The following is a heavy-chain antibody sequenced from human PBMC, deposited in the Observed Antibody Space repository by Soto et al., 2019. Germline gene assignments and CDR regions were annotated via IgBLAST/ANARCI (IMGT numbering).Heavy chain of an antibody. J-gene: IGHJ4*02. CDR3: ARYYVEQRVKGPSFDY. D-gene: IGHD3-10*02. Sequence: PSETLSLTCAVYGGSFSGYYWSWIRQPPGKGLEWIGEINHSGSTNYNPSLKSRVTISVDTSKNQFSLKLSSVTAADTAVYYCARYYVEQRVKGPSFDYWGQGTLVTVSS. V-gene: IGHV4-34*01. CDR1: GGSFSGYY. CDR2: INHSGST.